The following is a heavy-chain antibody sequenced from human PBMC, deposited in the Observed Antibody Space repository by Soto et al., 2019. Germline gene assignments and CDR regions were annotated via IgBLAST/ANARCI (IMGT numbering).Heavy chain of an antibody. J-gene: IGHJ6*02. D-gene: IGHD3-10*01. CDR3: ARTKRITMVRGVIISYGMDV. CDR2: INHSGST. CDR1: GGAFSGYY. Sequence: SETLSLTGAVYGGAFSGYYWSWIRQPPGKGLECIGEINHSGSTNYNPSLKSRVTISVDTSTNQFSLKLSSVTAADTAVYYCARTKRITMVRGVIISYGMDVWGQGTTVTVS. V-gene: IGHV4-34*01.